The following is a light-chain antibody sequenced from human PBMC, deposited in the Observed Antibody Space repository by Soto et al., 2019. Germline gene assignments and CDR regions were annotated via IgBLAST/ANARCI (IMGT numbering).Light chain of an antibody. CDR3: SSYAGSNNVL. J-gene: IGLJ2*01. CDR2: EVT. V-gene: IGLV2-8*01. CDR1: SSDIGNYNY. Sequence: QSVLTQPPSASGSPGQSVTISCTGTSSDIGNYNYVSWYQHHPGKAPKLLIYEVTKRPSGVPDRFSGSKSGNMASLTVSGLQAEDEADYFCSSYAGSNNVLFGGGTKLTVL.